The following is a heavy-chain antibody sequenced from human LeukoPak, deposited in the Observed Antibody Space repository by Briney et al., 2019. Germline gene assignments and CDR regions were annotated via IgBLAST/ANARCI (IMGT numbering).Heavy chain of an antibody. Sequence: PGGSLKLSCAASGFTFSGSAMHWVRQASGKGLEWVGRIRSKANSYATAYAASVKGRFTISRDDSKNTAYLQMNSLKTEDTAVYYCVRGSSGTVVRGVAWAWFDPWGQGTLVTVSS. CDR2: IRSKANSYAT. D-gene: IGHD3-10*01. CDR1: GFTFSGSA. CDR3: VRGSSGTVVRGVAWAWFDP. V-gene: IGHV3-73*01. J-gene: IGHJ5*02.